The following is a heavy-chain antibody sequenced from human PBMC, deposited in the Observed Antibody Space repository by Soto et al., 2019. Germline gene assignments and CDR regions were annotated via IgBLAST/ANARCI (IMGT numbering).Heavy chain of an antibody. CDR3: AREPHIAVAGTGGFDY. Sequence: NPGGSLRLSCAASGFTFSSYSMNWVRQAPGKGLEWVSSISSSSSYIYYADSVKGRFTISRDNAKNSLYLQMNSLRAEDTAVYYCAREPHIAVAGTGGFDYWGQGTLVTVSS. J-gene: IGHJ4*02. D-gene: IGHD6-19*01. V-gene: IGHV3-21*01. CDR1: GFTFSSYS. CDR2: ISSSSSYI.